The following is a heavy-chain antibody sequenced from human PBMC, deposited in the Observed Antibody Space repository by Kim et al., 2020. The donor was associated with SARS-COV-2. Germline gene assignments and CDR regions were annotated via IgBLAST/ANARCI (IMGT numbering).Heavy chain of an antibody. CDR3: TRDQSAAAGSNYYYGMDV. Sequence: KGRLTISRDDSKSITYLQMNSLKTEDTAVYYCTRDQSAAAGSNYYYGMDVWGQGTTVTVSS. V-gene: IGHV3-49*02. D-gene: IGHD6-13*01. J-gene: IGHJ6*02.